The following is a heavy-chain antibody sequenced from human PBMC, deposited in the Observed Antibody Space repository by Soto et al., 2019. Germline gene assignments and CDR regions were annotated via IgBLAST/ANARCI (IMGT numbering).Heavy chain of an antibody. Sequence: QVQLQESGPGLVKPSETLSLTCTVSGGSVSSGGYFWSWIRQSPGKGLEWIGYIYHSGSTNYNPSLKSRVTMSLDMSKIQFSLKMTSVTAADTAVYYCARVGCSGGGCYSIDSYYYAMDVWGQGTTVTVSS. CDR2: IYHSGST. CDR1: GGSVSSGGYF. J-gene: IGHJ6*02. D-gene: IGHD2-15*01. V-gene: IGHV4-61*08. CDR3: ARVGCSGGGCYSIDSYYYAMDV.